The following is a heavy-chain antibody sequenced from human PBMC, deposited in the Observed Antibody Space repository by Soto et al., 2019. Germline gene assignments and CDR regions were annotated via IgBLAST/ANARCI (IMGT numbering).Heavy chain of an antibody. CDR2: ISAYNGNT. CDR1: GYTFTSYG. J-gene: IGHJ6*02. V-gene: IGHV1-18*01. D-gene: IGHD1-26*01. Sequence: GASVKVSCKASGYTFTSYGISWVRQAPGQGLEWMGWISAYNGNTNYAQKLQGRVTMTTDTSTSTAYMELRSLRSDDTAVYYCARDAGSYFSSGYYYYGMDVWGQGTTVTVSS. CDR3: ARDAGSYFSSGYYYYGMDV.